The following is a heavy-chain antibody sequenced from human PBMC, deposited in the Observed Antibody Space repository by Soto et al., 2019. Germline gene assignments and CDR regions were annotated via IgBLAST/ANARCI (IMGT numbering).Heavy chain of an antibody. CDR1: QFTFSNYS. J-gene: IGHJ4*02. V-gene: IGHV3-23*01. CDR2: IAGSGGST. Sequence: GVSLRLSFAASQFTFSNYSMSWVRQAPGKGLEWVSTIAGSGGSTYFADSVKGRFTISRDNSKNTLDLEMNSLRAEDTAVYYCAKAKDPTSATPTRRFDYWGQGTLVTVSS. D-gene: IGHD1-1*01. CDR3: AKAKDPTSATPTRRFDY.